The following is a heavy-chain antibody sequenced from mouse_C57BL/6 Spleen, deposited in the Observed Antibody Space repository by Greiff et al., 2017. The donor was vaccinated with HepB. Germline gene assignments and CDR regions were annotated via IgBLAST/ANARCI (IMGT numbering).Heavy chain of an antibody. Sequence: VQLQQPGAELVKPGASVKLSCKASGYTFTSYWMHWVKQRPGRGLEWIGMIAPNSGGTKYNEKFKSKATLTVDKPSSTAYMQLSSLTSEDSAVYYCARSFISDYWGQGTTLTVSS. J-gene: IGHJ2*01. CDR1: GYTFTSYW. CDR2: IAPNSGGT. V-gene: IGHV1-72*01. D-gene: IGHD1-1*01. CDR3: ARSFISDY.